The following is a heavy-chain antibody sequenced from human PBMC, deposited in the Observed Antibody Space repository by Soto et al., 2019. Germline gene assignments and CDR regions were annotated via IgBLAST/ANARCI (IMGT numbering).Heavy chain of an antibody. CDR2: IKNKTDGGTT. CDR1: GFTFSNAW. D-gene: IGHD1-26*01. CDR3: RYSGSYGFFDY. Sequence: PGGSLRLSCAASGFTFSNAWMSWVRQAPGKGLEWVGRIKNKTDGGTTDYAAPVKGRFTIPRDDSKNTLYLQMNSLKTEETAVYYCRYSGSYGFFDYWGQGTLVTVSS. J-gene: IGHJ4*02. V-gene: IGHV3-15*01.